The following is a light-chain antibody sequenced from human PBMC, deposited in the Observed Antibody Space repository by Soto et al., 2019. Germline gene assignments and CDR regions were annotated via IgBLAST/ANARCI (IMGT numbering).Light chain of an antibody. J-gene: IGLJ1*01. CDR3: SSFRSTSTLYV. V-gene: IGLV2-14*01. Sequence: QSALTQPASVSGSPGQLITISCTGTSSDVGAYNYVSWYQQHPGKAPKLMIYDVSNRPSGVSNRFSGSKSGNTASLTISGFQAEDEADYYCSSFRSTSTLYVFGTGTKVTVL. CDR1: SSDVGAYNY. CDR2: DVS.